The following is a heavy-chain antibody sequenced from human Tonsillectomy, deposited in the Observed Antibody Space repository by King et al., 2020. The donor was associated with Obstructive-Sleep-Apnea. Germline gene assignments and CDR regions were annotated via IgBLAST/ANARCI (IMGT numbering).Heavy chain of an antibody. CDR2: ISGSGGST. Sequence: VQLVESGGNLEQPGGSLRLSCAASGFTFSSYAMIWVRQAPGKGLEWVSVISGSGGSTYYAASVKGRFTISRDNSKNTLYLQMNSLRAEDTAVYYCAKDRTLYGSGSYSYFDFWGQGTLVTVSS. CDR3: AKDRTLYGSGSYSYFDF. CDR1: GFTFSSYA. V-gene: IGHV3-23*04. D-gene: IGHD3-10*01. J-gene: IGHJ4*02.